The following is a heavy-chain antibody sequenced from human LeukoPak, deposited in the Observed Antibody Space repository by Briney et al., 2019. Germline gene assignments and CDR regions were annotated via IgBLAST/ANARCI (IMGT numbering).Heavy chain of an antibody. D-gene: IGHD5-18*01. J-gene: IGHJ4*02. V-gene: IGHV1-69*10. CDR3: ARETPRGYSYGVFDY. CDR2: IIPIFGIA. CDR1: GGTFSSYA. Sequence: SVKVSCKASGGTFSSYAISWVRQAPGQGLEWMGGIIPIFGIANYARKFQGRVTITADKSTSTAYMELSSLRSEDTAVYYCARETPRGYSYGVFDYWGQGTLVTVSS.